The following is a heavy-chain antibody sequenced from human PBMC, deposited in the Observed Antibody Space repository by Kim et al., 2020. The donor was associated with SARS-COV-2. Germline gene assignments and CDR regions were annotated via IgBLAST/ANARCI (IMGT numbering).Heavy chain of an antibody. V-gene: IGHV4-30-2*05. J-gene: IGHJ3*02. CDR3: ARVGPTFFVVVKGDAFDI. Sequence: SRVTISVDTSKNQFSLKLSSVTAADTAVYYCARVGPTFFVVVKGDAFDIWGQGTMVTVSS. D-gene: IGHD2-21*01.